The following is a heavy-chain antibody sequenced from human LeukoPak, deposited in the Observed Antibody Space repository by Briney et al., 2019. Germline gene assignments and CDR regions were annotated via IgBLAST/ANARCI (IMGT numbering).Heavy chain of an antibody. CDR3: ARGTGYSSGWVSD. V-gene: IGHV1-2*02. J-gene: IGHJ4*02. D-gene: IGHD6-19*01. CDR2: INPNSGGT. Sequence: ASVKVSCKASGYTFTGYYMHWVRQAPGQGLEWMGWINPNSGGTNYAQKFQGRVTMTRDTSISTAYMELSRLRSDDTAVYYRARGTGYSSGWVSDWGQRTLVTVSS. CDR1: GYTFTGYY.